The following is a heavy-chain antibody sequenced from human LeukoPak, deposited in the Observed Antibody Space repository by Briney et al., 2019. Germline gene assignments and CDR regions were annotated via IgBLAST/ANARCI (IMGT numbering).Heavy chain of an antibody. Sequence: GESLRLSCAGSGFNLRIYAMSWVRQAPGKGLEWVANIKQDGSEKYYVDSVKGRFTISRDNAKNSLYLQMNSLRAEDTAVYYCARKAGTGIHYYYYMDVWGKGTTVTVSS. V-gene: IGHV3-7*01. CDR3: ARKAGTGIHYYYYMDV. CDR1: GFNLRIYA. J-gene: IGHJ6*03. CDR2: IKQDGSEK. D-gene: IGHD6-13*01.